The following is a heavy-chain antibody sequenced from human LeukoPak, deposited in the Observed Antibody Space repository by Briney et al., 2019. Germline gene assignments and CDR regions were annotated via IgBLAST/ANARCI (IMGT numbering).Heavy chain of an antibody. Sequence: SETLSLTCTVSGGSISSYYWSWIRQPPGKGLEWIGYIYYSGSTNYNPSLKSRVTISVDTSKNQFSLKLSSVTAAGTAVYYCARVKRGGRNYYMDVWGKGTTVTVSS. J-gene: IGHJ6*03. V-gene: IGHV4-59*01. CDR1: GGSISSYY. D-gene: IGHD3-10*01. CDR3: ARVKRGGRNYYMDV. CDR2: IYYSGST.